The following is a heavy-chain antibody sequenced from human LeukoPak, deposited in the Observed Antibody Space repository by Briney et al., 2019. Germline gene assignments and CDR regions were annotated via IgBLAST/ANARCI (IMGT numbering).Heavy chain of an antibody. J-gene: IGHJ4*02. D-gene: IGHD1-26*01. V-gene: IGHV4-59*08. CDR3: ARQRYSGSYYFDY. CDR2: IYYSGST. Sequence: SETLSLTCTVSGGSITNYYWRWIRQPLGKGLEWIGYIYYSGSTNYNPSLKSRVTISVDTSKNQFSLSLSPVTAADTAVYYCARQRYSGSYYFDYWGQGTLVTVSS. CDR1: GGSITNYY.